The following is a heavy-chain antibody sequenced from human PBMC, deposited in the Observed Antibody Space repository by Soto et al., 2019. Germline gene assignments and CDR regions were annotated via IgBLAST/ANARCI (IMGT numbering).Heavy chain of an antibody. J-gene: IGHJ4*02. CDR2: IYYSGST. D-gene: IGHD5-12*01. CDR1: GGSISSGGYY. V-gene: IGHV4-31*03. Sequence: SETLSLTCTVSGGSISSGGYYWSWIRQHPGKGLEWIGYIYYSGSTYYNPSLKSRVTISVDTSKNQFSLTVTSVTAADTAVYYCSIRIVATETFVYCCPGLLLTVFS. CDR3: SIRIVATETFVY.